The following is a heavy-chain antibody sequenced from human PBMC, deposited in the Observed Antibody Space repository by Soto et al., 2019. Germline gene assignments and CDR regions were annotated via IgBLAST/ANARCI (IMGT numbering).Heavy chain of an antibody. CDR3: AREGVRGMDV. D-gene: IGHD3-16*01. J-gene: IGHJ6*02. CDR2: MYNTGST. CDR1: GGYISSYY. Sequence: PSETLSLTCTVSGGYISSYYWSWIRQPPGKGLEWIGYMYNTGSTIYNPSLKSRVTISVDTSKNQFSLKLNSVTAADTAAYYCAREGVRGMDVWGQGTTVTVSS. V-gene: IGHV4-59*01.